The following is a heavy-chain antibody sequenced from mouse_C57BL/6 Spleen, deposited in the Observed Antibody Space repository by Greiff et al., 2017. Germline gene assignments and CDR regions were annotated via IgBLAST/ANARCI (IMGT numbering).Heavy chain of an antibody. V-gene: IGHV2-2*01. CDR1: GFSLTSYG. D-gene: IGHD1-1*01. CDR2: IWSGGST. J-gene: IGHJ1*03. Sequence: VKLVESGPGLVQPSQGLSITCTVSGFSLTSYGVHWVRQSPGKGLEWLGVIWSGGSTDYNAAFISRLSISKDNSKSQVFFKMNSLQADDTAIYYCARNNYGSSYRYFDVWGTGTTVTVSS. CDR3: ARNNYGSSYRYFDV.